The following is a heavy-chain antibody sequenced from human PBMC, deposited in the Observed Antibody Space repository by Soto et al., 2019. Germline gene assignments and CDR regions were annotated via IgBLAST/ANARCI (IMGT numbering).Heavy chain of an antibody. CDR1: GGSFSGYY. CDR3: AGRTYGDYYYFGL. V-gene: IGHV4-34*01. J-gene: IGHJ2*01. D-gene: IGHD4-17*01. CDR2: INHSGIT. Sequence: SETLSLTCAVYGGSFSGYYWSWIRQPPGRGLEWIGEINHSGITNYNPSLKSRVTISVDTSKNQFSLKLSSVTAADTAAYYCAGRTYGDYYYFGLWGRGTLVTVSS.